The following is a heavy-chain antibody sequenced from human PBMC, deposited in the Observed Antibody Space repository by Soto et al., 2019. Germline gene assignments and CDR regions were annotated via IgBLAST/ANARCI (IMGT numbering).Heavy chain of an antibody. D-gene: IGHD6-13*01. CDR2: IYYSGST. V-gene: IGHV4-39*01. J-gene: IGHJ6*03. CDR3: ASRIVSSSWYYYYMDV. CDR1: GGSISSSTYY. Sequence: SETLSLTCAVSGGSISSSTYYWGWIRQPPGKGLEWIGSIYYSGSTYYNPSLKSRVTISVDTSKNQFSLKLSSVTAADTAVYYCASRIVSSSWYYYYMDVWGKGTTVTVSS.